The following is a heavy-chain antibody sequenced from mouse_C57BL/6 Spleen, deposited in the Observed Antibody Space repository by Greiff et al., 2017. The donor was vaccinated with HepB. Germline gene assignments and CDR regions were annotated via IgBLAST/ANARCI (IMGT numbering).Heavy chain of an antibody. CDR3: AREGDGLYYFDY. CDR1: GYTFTDYY. D-gene: IGHD2-3*01. J-gene: IGHJ2*01. CDR2: IYPGSGNT. Sequence: VQLQQSGAELVRPGASVKLSCKASGYTFTDYYINWVKQRPGQGLEWIARIYPGSGNTYYNEKFKGKATLTAEKSSSTAYMQLSSLTSEDSAVYFCAREGDGLYYFDYWGQGTTLTVSS. V-gene: IGHV1-76*01.